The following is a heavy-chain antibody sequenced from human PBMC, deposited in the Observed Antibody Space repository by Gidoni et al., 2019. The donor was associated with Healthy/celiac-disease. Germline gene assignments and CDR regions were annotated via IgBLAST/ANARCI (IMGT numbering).Heavy chain of an antibody. V-gene: IGHV3-73*02. Sequence: VESGGGLVQPGGSLKLSCAASGFTFSGSAMHWVRQASGKGLEWVGRIRSKANSYATAYAASVKGRFTISRDDSKNTAYLQMKRLKTGGTGVYFCTSGGGRRLNIAAPDSSWTRGYYGMDVWGQGTTVTVSS. D-gene: IGHD6-13*01. CDR2: IRSKANSYAT. J-gene: IGHJ6*02. CDR1: GFTFSGSA. CDR3: TSGGGRRLNIAAPDSSWTRGYYGMDV.